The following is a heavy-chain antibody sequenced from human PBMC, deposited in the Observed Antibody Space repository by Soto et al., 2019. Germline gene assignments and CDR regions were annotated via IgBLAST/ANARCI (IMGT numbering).Heavy chain of an antibody. Sequence: SETLSLTCTVSGGSMSSHYWTWLRQPPGKVLEWIGYISYSGSTYYNPSLKSRVTISADTSRNQFSLKLSSVIAADTAVYYCARADPDASVGYWGQGTLVTVSS. D-gene: IGHD3-16*01. CDR1: GGSMSSHY. V-gene: IGHV4-59*11. CDR2: ISYSGST. J-gene: IGHJ4*02. CDR3: ARADPDASVGY.